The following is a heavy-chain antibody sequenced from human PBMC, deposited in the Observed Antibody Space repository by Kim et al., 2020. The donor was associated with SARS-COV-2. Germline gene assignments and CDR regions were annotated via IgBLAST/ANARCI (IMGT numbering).Heavy chain of an antibody. Sequence: TPSPKSRVTISLDTSKNRFSLRLSSVTAADTAVYFCARGHAGGSWHQIDYWGQGTLVTVSS. D-gene: IGHD2-15*01. V-gene: IGHV4-59*09. J-gene: IGHJ4*02. CDR3: ARGHAGGSWHQIDY.